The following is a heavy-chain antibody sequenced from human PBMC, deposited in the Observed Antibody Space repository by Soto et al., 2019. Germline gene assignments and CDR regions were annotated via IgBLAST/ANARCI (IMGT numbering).Heavy chain of an antibody. J-gene: IGHJ4*02. V-gene: IGHV3-23*01. CDR2: ISGSGRNT. CDR3: AKNGVSSSPSAIDS. Sequence: GSLRLSCATSGFTFSSNGMSWVRQAPGKGLDLVSGISGSGRNTYYADSVKGRFTISRXXXXXXLXLXIXSXRAEXTAVYYCAKNGVSSSPSAIDSWGQGTLVTVSS. D-gene: IGHD6-6*01. CDR1: GFTFSSNG.